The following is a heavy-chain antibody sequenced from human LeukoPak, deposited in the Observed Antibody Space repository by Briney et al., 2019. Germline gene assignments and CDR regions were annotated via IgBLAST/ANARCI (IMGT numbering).Heavy chain of an antibody. V-gene: IGHV3-64*01. CDR2: IGINGDI. D-gene: IGHD2-21*01. J-gene: IGHJ4*02. CDR1: GFNPSYYG. CDR3: AGWQRAYDC. Sequence: GGSLRLSCVASGFNPSYYGMHWARQAPGKGLEYVSAIGINGDIYYANSVKGRFTISRDASTDTLYLQMGSLRAEDMAVYYCAGWQRAYDCWGQGVLVTVSS.